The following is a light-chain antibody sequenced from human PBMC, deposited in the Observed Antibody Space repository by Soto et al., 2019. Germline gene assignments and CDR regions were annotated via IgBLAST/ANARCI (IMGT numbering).Light chain of an antibody. CDR1: QSVSSN. CDR3: QHYNNWPPWT. Sequence: EIVMTQSPATLSVSPGERATLSCRANQSVSSNLAWYQHKPGQAPRLLIYGASTRATGIPARFSGSGSGTEFTLTISSLQSEDFAVYYCQHYNNWPPWTFGQGTKVEIK. CDR2: GAS. J-gene: IGKJ1*01. V-gene: IGKV3-15*01.